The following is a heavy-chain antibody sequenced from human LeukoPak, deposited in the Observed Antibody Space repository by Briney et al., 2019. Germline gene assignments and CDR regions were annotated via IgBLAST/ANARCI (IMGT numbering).Heavy chain of an antibody. J-gene: IGHJ5*02. CDR2: IYYSGST. CDR3: ARERASYPNWFDP. V-gene: IGHV4-31*03. CDR1: GGSISSGGYY. Sequence: SETLSLTCTVSGGSISSGGYYWSWIRQHPGKGLEWIGYIYYSGSTYYNPSLKSRVTISVDTSKNQFSLKLSSVTAADTAVYYCARERASYPNWFDPWGQGTLVTVSS.